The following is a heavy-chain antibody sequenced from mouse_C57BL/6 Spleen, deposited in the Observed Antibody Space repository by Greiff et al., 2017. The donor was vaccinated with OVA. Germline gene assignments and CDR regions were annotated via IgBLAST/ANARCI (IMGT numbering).Heavy chain of an antibody. Sequence: EVKLVESGGGLVKPGGSLKLSCAASGFTFSSYAMSWVRQTPEKRLEWVATISDGGSYTYYPDNVKGRFTISRDNAKNNLYLQMSHLKSEDTAMYYCARYSNYCFDYWGQGTTLTVSS. CDR3: ARYSNYCFDY. J-gene: IGHJ2*01. CDR2: ISDGGSYT. V-gene: IGHV5-4*03. D-gene: IGHD2-5*01. CDR1: GFTFSSYA.